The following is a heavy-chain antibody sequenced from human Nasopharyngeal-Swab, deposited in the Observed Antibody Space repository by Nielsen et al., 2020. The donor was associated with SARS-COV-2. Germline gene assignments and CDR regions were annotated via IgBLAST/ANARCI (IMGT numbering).Heavy chain of an antibody. Sequence: SETLSLTCTVSGGSISSYYWSWIRQPPGQGLEWIGYIYYCGSTNYNPSLKSRVTISVDTSKNQFSLKLSSVTAADTAVYYCARGSGYYDSSGYSDYWGQGTLVTVSS. V-gene: IGHV4-59*13. CDR2: IYYCGST. D-gene: IGHD3-22*01. CDR3: ARGSGYYDSSGYSDY. J-gene: IGHJ4*02. CDR1: GGSISSYY.